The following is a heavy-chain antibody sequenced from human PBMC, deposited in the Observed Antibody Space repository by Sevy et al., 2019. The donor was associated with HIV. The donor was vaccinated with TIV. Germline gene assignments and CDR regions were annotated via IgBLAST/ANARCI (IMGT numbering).Heavy chain of an antibody. CDR2: IYYSGST. Sequence: SETLSLTCTVSGGSISSSSYYWGWIRQPPGKGLEWIGSIYYSGSTYYNPSLKIRVTISVDTSKNQFSLKLSSVTAADTAVYYCARQPILITDERGDYDAFDIWGQGTMVTVSS. CDR3: ARQPILITDERGDYDAFDI. J-gene: IGHJ3*02. D-gene: IGHD4-17*01. CDR1: GGSISSSSYY. V-gene: IGHV4-39*01.